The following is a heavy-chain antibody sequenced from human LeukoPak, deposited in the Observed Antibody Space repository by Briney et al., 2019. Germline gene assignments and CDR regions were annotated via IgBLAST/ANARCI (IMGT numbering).Heavy chain of an antibody. CDR1: GFTFSSYA. J-gene: IGHJ4*02. CDR2: IRYDGNNK. Sequence: GGSLRLSCAASGFTFSSYAMHWVRQAPGKGLEWMAFIRYDGNNKYYADSVKGRFTISRDNSKNTLYLQMNSLRTEDTAVYYCAKDGATASSWPYYFDYWGQGTLVTVSS. CDR3: AKDGATASSWPYYFDY. D-gene: IGHD6-13*01. V-gene: IGHV3-30*02.